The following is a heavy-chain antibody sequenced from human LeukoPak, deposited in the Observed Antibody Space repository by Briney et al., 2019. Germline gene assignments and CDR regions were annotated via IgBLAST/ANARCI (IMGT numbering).Heavy chain of an antibody. CDR2: ISSSSSTI. CDR1: GFTFSAYA. J-gene: IGHJ4*02. Sequence: GGSLRLSCEASGFTFSAYAMTWVRQAPGKGLEWVSYISSSSSTIYYADSVKGRFTISRDNAKNSLYLQMNSLRDEDTAVYYCARVNYGSGYYFDYWGQGTLVTVSS. V-gene: IGHV3-48*02. D-gene: IGHD3-10*01. CDR3: ARVNYGSGYYFDY.